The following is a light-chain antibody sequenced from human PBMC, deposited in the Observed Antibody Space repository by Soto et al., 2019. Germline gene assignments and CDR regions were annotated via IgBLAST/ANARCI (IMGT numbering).Light chain of an antibody. CDR3: CSYAGSYTHYV. Sequence: QSALTQPRSVSGSHGQSVTISCTGTSSDVGGYNYVSWYQQHPGKAPKLMIYDVSKRPSGVPDRFSGSKSGNTASLTISGLQAEDEADYYCCSYAGSYTHYVFGTGTKVTVL. CDR1: SSDVGGYNY. CDR2: DVS. V-gene: IGLV2-11*01. J-gene: IGLJ1*01.